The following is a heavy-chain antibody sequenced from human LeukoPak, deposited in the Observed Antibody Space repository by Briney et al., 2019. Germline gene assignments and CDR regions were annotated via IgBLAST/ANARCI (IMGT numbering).Heavy chain of an antibody. D-gene: IGHD3-3*01. J-gene: IGHJ4*02. Sequence: GGSLRLSCAASGFTFSSYAMSWVRQAPGKGLEWVSAISGSGGSTYYADSVKGRFTISRDNSKSTLYLQMNSLRAEDTAVYYCAKDVFWSGYYPFDYWGQGTLVTVSS. CDR1: GFTFSSYA. V-gene: IGHV3-23*01. CDR3: AKDVFWSGYYPFDY. CDR2: ISGSGGST.